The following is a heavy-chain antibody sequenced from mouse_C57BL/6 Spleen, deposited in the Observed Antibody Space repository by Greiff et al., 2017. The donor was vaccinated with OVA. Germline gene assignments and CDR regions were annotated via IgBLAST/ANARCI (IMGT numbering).Heavy chain of an antibody. D-gene: IGHD4-1*01. CDR1: GFTFSDYG. CDR3: ARRLGQYYAMDY. Sequence: EVKVVESGGGLVKPGGSLKLSCAASGFTFSDYGMHWVRQAPEKGLEWVAYISSGSSTIYYADTVKGRFTISSDNAKNTLFLQMTSLRSEDTAMYYCARRLGQYYAMDYWGQGTSVTVSS. CDR2: ISSGSSTI. J-gene: IGHJ4*01. V-gene: IGHV5-17*01.